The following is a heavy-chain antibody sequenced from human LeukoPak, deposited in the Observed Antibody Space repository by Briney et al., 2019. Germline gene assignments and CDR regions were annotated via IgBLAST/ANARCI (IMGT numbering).Heavy chain of an antibody. D-gene: IGHD6-6*01. V-gene: IGHV4-34*01. CDR3: ARGLGRIAARRAPLDY. CDR2: INHSGST. J-gene: IGHJ4*02. Sequence: SETPSLTCAVYGGSFSGYYWSWIRQPPGKGLEWIGEINHSGSTNYNPSLKSRVTISVDTSTNQFSLKLSSVTAADTAVYYCARGLGRIAARRAPLDYWGQGTLVTVSS. CDR1: GGSFSGYY.